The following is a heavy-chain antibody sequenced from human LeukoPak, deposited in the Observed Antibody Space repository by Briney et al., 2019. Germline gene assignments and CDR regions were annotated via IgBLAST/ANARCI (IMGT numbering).Heavy chain of an antibody. J-gene: IGHJ4*02. CDR2: ISYDGSNK. CDR3: ARGLAIDY. V-gene: IGHV3-30-3*01. CDR1: GFTFTSYA. Sequence: GGSLRLSCAASGFTFTSYAMNWVRQAPGKGLEWVAVISYDGSNKYYADSVKGRFTISRDNSKNTLYLQMNSLRAEDTAVYYCARGLAIDYWGQGTLVTVSS.